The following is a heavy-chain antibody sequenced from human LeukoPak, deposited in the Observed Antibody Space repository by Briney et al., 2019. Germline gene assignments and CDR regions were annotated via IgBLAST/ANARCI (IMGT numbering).Heavy chain of an antibody. Sequence: GRSLRLSCAASGFTFSSYGMHWVRQAPGKGLEWVAVISYDGSNKYYADSVKGRFTISRDNSKNTLYLQMNSLRAEDTAVYYCAKDNEGYYMDVWGKGTTVTVSS. V-gene: IGHV3-33*05. D-gene: IGHD1-1*01. CDR2: ISYDGSNK. J-gene: IGHJ6*03. CDR1: GFTFSSYG. CDR3: AKDNEGYYMDV.